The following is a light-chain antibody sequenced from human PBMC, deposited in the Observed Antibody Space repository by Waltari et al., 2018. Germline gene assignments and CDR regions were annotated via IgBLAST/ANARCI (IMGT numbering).Light chain of an antibody. CDR2: KDS. CDR1: ALPKPY. J-gene: IGLJ2*01. V-gene: IGLV3-25*03. Sequence: SYELTQPPSVPVSPGQTARITCSGDALPKPYDYWYQQKPGQAPVLVIYKDSERPSGIPERFSGSSSGTTVTLTISGVQAEDEADYYCQSADSSGTYHVVFGGGTKLTVL. CDR3: QSADSSGTYHVV.